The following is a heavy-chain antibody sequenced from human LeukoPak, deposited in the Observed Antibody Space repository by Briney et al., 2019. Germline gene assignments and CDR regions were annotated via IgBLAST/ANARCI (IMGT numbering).Heavy chain of an antibody. D-gene: IGHD3-9*01. CDR1: GFTFSSYA. CDR3: ASGSMTGYWY. CDR2: ISSNGGST. Sequence: GGSLRLSCAASGFTFSSYAMHWVRQAPGKGLEYVSAISSNGGSTYYANSVKGRFTISRDNSKNTLYLQMGSLRAEDMAVYYCASGSMTGYWYWGQGTLVTVSP. J-gene: IGHJ4*02. V-gene: IGHV3-64*01.